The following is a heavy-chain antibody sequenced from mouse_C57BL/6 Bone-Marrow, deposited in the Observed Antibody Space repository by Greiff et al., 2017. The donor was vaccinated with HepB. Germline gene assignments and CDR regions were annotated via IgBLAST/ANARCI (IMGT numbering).Heavy chain of an antibody. D-gene: IGHD3-3*01. J-gene: IGHJ3*01. CDR3: ARLGQGFAY. CDR2: IRNKANGYTT. Sequence: EVHLVESGGGLVQPGGSLSLSCAASGFTFTDYYMSWVRQPPGKALEWLGFIRNKANGYTTEYSASVKGRFTISRDNSQSILYLQMNALRAEDSATYYCARLGQGFAYWGQGTLVTVSA. V-gene: IGHV7-3*01. CDR1: GFTFTDYY.